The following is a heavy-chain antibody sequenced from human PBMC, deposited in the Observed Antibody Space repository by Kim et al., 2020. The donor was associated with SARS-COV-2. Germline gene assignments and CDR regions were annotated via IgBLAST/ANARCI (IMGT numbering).Heavy chain of an antibody. CDR2: IYYSGST. CDR1: GGSISSGGYY. CDR3: ARLNFLDSSGYYYFDY. J-gene: IGHJ4*02. V-gene: IGHV4-31*03. D-gene: IGHD3-22*01. Sequence: SETLSLTCTVSGGSISSGGYYWSWIRQHPGKGLEWIGYIYYSGSTYYNPSLKSRVTISVDTSKNQFSLKLSSVTAADTAVYYCARLNFLDSSGYYYFDYWGQGTLVTVSS.